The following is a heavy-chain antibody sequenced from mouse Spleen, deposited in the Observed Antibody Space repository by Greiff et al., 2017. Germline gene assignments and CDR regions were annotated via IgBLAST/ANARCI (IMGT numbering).Heavy chain of an antibody. CDR2: ISSGGGNT. J-gene: IGHJ2*01. CDR1: GFTFSSYT. Sequence: DVHLVESGGGLVKPGGSLKLSCAASGFTFSSYTMSWVRQTPAKRLEWVATISSGGGNTYYPDSVKGRFTISRDNARNTLYLQMSSLRSEDTAMYYCARSWDRYFDYWGQGTTLTVSS. V-gene: IGHV5-9*04. D-gene: IGHD4-1*01. CDR3: ARSWDRYFDY.